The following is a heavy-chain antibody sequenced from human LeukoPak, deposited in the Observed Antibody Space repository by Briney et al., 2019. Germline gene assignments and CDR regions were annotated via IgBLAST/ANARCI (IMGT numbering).Heavy chain of an antibody. CDR2: ISAYNGNT. CDR3: ARGGCSGGSCYSLSDFDY. J-gene: IGHJ4*02. Sequence: GASVKVSCKASGYTFTSYGISWVRQAPGQGLEWMGWISAYNGNTNYAQKLQGRVTMTTDTSTSTAYMELRSLRSDDTAVYYCARGGCSGGSCYSLSDFDYWGQGTLVTVSS. V-gene: IGHV1-18*01. D-gene: IGHD2-15*01. CDR1: GYTFTSYG.